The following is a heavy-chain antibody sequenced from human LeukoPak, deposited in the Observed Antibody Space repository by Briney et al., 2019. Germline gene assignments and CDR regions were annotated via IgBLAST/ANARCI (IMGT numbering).Heavy chain of an antibody. J-gene: IGHJ3*02. CDR3: ARGPVYCSGGSCYPDAFDI. V-gene: IGHV4-39*01. CDR2: IYYSGST. Sequence: SETLSLTCTVSGGSISSSSYYWGWIRQPPGKGLEWIVSIYYSGSTYYNPSLKSRVTISVDTSKNQFSLKLSSVTAADTAVYYCARGPVYCSGGSCYPDAFDIWGQGTMVTVSS. CDR1: GGSISSSSYY. D-gene: IGHD2-15*01.